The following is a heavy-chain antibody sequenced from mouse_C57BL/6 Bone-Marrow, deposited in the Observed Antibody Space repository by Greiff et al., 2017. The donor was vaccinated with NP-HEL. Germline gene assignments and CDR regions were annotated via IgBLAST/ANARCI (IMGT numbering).Heavy chain of an antibody. CDR1: GYTFTDYE. CDR3: TRWLLPYWYFDV. D-gene: IGHD2-3*01. CDR2: IDPETGGT. J-gene: IGHJ1*03. V-gene: IGHV1-15*01. Sequence: QVQLQQSGAELVRPGASVTLSCKASGYTFTDYEMHWVKQTPVHGLEWIGAIDPETGGTAYNQKFKGKAILTADKSSSTAYMELRSLTSEDSAVYYCTRWLLPYWYFDVWGTGTTVTVSS.